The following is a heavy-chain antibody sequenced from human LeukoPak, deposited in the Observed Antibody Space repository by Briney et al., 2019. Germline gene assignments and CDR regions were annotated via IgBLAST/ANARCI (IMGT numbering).Heavy chain of an antibody. D-gene: IGHD4-17*01. V-gene: IGHV3-72*01. CDR1: GFTFSDRY. CDR3: AREASLDDYGDYVFDY. Sequence: GGSLRLSCAASGFTFSDRYTDWVRQAPGKGLEWVGRARNRANSYTTQYGASVKGRFTISRDDSKNSLYLQMNSLRAEDTAVYYCAREASLDDYGDYVFDYWGQGTLVTVSS. J-gene: IGHJ4*02. CDR2: ARNRANSYTT.